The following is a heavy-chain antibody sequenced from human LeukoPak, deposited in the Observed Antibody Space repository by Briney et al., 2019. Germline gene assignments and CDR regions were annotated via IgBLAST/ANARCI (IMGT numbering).Heavy chain of an antibody. CDR1: GGSITNYY. CDR3: ARDRGIPPYNWFDP. V-gene: IGHV4-4*08. Sequence: SETLSLTCSVSGGSITNYYWSWVRQPPGKGLEWIGYIYNSENTKYNPSLKSRVTISVDTSKNQVSLKLSSVTAADTAVYYCARDRGIPPYNWFDPWGQGILVTVSS. CDR2: IYNSENT. D-gene: IGHD1-26*01. J-gene: IGHJ5*02.